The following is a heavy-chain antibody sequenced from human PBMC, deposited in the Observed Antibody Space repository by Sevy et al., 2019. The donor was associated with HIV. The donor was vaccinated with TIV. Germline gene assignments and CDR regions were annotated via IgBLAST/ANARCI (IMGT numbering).Heavy chain of an antibody. D-gene: IGHD7-27*01. V-gene: IGHV3-7*03. CDR1: GFTFNNYW. CDR3: ARSWDYWGQMGY. Sequence: GGSLRLSCAASGFTFNNYWMTWVRQAPGKGLEWVANIKQDGSDKYYMESVKGGFNISRDNTKNSLYFQLNSLRAEDTAVYYCARSWDYWGQMGYWGQGTLVTVSS. J-gene: IGHJ4*02. CDR2: IKQDGSDK.